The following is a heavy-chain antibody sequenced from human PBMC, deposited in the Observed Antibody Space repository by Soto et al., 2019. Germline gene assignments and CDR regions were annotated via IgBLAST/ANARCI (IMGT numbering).Heavy chain of an antibody. J-gene: IGHJ4*02. CDR2: IYYSGST. D-gene: IGHD1-7*01. CDR1: GGSISSGGYC. V-gene: IGHV4-31*03. Sequence: PSETLSLTCTVSGGSISSGGYCWSWIRQHPGKGLEWIGYIYYSGSTYYNPSLKSRVAILVDTSKKQFSLKLNSVTAAATAVYYCARTRNFPPDYYFDFWGQGTLVTVSS. CDR3: ARTRNFPPDYYFDF.